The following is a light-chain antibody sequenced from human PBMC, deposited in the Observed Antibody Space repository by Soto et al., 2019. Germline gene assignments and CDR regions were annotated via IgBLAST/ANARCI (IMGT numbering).Light chain of an antibody. CDR3: QQYDKWPLT. Sequence: EIVMTQSPATLSVSPGERATLSCRASQSVNSNLAWYQHKFGQAPRLLIYGASTRATGVPARFSGNGSGTEFTLTISSLQSEDFVVYYCQQYDKWPLTFGGGTKVEIK. CDR2: GAS. J-gene: IGKJ4*01. CDR1: QSVNSN. V-gene: IGKV3-15*01.